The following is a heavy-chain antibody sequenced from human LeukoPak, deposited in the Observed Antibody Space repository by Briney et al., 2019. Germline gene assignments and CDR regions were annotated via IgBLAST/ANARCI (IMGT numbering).Heavy chain of an antibody. CDR2: IYPGDSDT. J-gene: IGHJ4*02. CDR1: GYSFTSYW. CDR3: ARSSHYYYGSGPLHAYYFDY. V-gene: IGHV5-51*01. D-gene: IGHD3-10*01. Sequence: GESLQISCKGSGYSFTSYWIGWVRQMPGKGLAWMGIIYPGDSDTRNSPSFQGQVTISADKSISTAYLQWSSLKASDTAMYYCARSSHYYYGSGPLHAYYFDYWGQGTLVTVSS.